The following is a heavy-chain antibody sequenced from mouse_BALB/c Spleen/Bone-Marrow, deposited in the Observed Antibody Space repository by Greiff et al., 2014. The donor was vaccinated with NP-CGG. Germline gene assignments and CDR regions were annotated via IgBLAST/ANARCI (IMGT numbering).Heavy chain of an antibody. D-gene: IGHD2-10*02. Sequence: VQLKESGGGLVQPGDSLRLSCATSGFTFSDFYMEWVRQPPGKRLEWIAASRNKAKRYTTEYSASVRGRFIVSRDTSQSVLYLQMNALRAEDTAIYYCARDVGYGNYFVYWGQGTLVTVSA. CDR2: SRNKAKRYTT. CDR3: ARDVGYGNYFVY. V-gene: IGHV7-1*02. J-gene: IGHJ3*01. CDR1: GFTFSDFY.